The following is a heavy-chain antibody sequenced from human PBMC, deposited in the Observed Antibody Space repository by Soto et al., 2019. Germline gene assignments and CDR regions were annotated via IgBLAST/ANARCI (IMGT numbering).Heavy chain of an antibody. Sequence: SETLSLTCTVSGGSISSYYWSWIRQAPGKGLEWIGYLYCGGSTSYNPSLKSRATTSADTSKNQLPLNLSSVTAADTAVYYCARPPRYFSGGSCYSGDYSYMDVWGKGNTVTVSS. J-gene: IGHJ6*03. V-gene: IGHV4-59*08. CDR3: ARPPRYFSGGSCYSGDYSYMDV. CDR1: GGSISSYY. D-gene: IGHD2-15*01. CDR2: LYCGGST.